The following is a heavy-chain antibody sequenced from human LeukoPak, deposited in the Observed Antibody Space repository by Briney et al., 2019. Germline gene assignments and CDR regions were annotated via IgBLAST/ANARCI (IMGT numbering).Heavy chain of an antibody. CDR1: GFTFDDYT. V-gene: IGHV3-43*01. J-gene: IGHJ4*02. CDR3: AKDLRPHADNYFDY. Sequence: GGSLRLSCAASGFTFDDYTMHWVRQAPGKGLEWVSLISWDGGSTYYADSVKGRSTISRVNSKNSLYLQMNSLRTEDTALYYCAKDLRPHADNYFDYWGQGTLVTVSS. CDR2: ISWDGGST.